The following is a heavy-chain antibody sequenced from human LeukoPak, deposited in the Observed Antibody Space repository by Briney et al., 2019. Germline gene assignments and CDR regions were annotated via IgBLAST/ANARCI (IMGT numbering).Heavy chain of an antibody. CDR2: IYYSGST. CDR1: GGSISSYY. V-gene: IGHV4-59*08. J-gene: IGHJ5*02. D-gene: IGHD6-19*01. Sequence: SETLSLTCTVSGGSISSYYWSWIRQPPGKGLEWIGYIYYSGSTNYNPSLKSRVTISVDTSKNQFSLKLSSVTAADTAVYYCARRKAVAAGYNWFDPWGQGTLVTVSS. CDR3: ARRKAVAAGYNWFDP.